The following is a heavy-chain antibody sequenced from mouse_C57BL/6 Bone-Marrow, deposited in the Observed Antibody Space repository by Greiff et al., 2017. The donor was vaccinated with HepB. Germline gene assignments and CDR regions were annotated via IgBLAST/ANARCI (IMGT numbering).Heavy chain of an antibody. V-gene: IGHV1-22*01. J-gene: IGHJ2*01. CDR3: ARVGPYFDY. CDR1: GYTFTDYN. CDR2: INPNNGGT. D-gene: IGHD4-1*01. Sequence: VHVKQSGPELVKPGASVKMSCKASGYTFTDYNMHWVKQSHGKSLEWIGYINPNNGGTSYNQKFKGKATLTVNKSSSTAYMELRSLTSEDSAVYYCARVGPYFDYWGQGTTLTVSS.